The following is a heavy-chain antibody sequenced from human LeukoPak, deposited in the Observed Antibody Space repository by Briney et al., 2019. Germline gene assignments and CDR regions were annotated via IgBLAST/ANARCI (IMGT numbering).Heavy chain of an antibody. D-gene: IGHD3-3*01. V-gene: IGHV1-8*03. CDR3: AREWSLNYYYGMDV. CDR2: MNPNSGNT. J-gene: IGHJ6*02. CDR1: GYTFTSYD. Sequence: GASVKVSCKASGYTFTSYDINWVRQATGQGLEWMGWMNPNSGNTGYAQKFQGRVTITRNTSISTAYMELRSLRSDDTAVYYCAREWSLNYYYGMDVWGQGTTVTVSS.